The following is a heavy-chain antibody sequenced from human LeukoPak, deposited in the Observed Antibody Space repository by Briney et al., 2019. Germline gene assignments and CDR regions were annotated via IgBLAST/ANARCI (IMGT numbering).Heavy chain of an antibody. V-gene: IGHV3-23*01. D-gene: IGHD1-1*01. Sequence: GGSLRLSCAASGFTFSSYAMSGVRQARGRGLEWVSAISGSGGSTYYADSVKGRFTISRDNSKNTLYLQMNSLRAEDTAVYYCARSSSTTYYYYYMDVWGKGTTVTVSS. J-gene: IGHJ6*03. CDR2: ISGSGGST. CDR1: GFTFSSYA. CDR3: ARSSSTTYYYYYMDV.